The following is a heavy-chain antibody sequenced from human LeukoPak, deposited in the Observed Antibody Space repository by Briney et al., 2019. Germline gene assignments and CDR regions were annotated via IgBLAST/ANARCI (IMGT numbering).Heavy chain of an antibody. CDR2: IKQDGSEK. J-gene: IGHJ4*02. CDR1: GFTFSNYW. Sequence: PGGSLRLSCAASGFTFSNYWMTWVRQAPGKGLEWVANIKQDGSEKYYVDSVKGRFTISRDNAKNSLYLQMNSLRAEDTAVYYCARDLGYYDILTGPLDYWGQGTLVTVSS. V-gene: IGHV3-7*01. CDR3: ARDLGYYDILTGPLDY. D-gene: IGHD3-9*01.